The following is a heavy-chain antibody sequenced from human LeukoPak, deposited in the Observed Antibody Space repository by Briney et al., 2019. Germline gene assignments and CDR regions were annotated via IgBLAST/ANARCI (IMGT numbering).Heavy chain of an antibody. V-gene: IGHV4-61*02. CDR3: ARGRLDSSGYTFDY. CDR1: GGSISSGSYY. Sequence: SETLSLTCTVSGGSISSGSYYWSWIRQPAGRGLEWIGRIYTSGSTNYNPSLKSRVTISVDTSKNQFSLKLSSVTAADTAVYYCARGRLDSSGYTFDYWGQGTPVTVSS. D-gene: IGHD3-22*01. CDR2: IYTSGST. J-gene: IGHJ4*02.